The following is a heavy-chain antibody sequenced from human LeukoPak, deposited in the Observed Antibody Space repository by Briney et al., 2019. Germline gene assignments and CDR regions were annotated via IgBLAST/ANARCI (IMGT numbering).Heavy chain of an antibody. CDR1: GGTFSSYA. Sequence: SVKVSCKASGGTFSSYAISWVRQAPGQGLEWMGGIIPIFGTANYAQKFQGRVTITADESTSTAYMELSSLRSEDTAVYYCASRESGSFPYYYYYGMDVWGQGTTVTVSS. CDR3: ASRESGSFPYYYYYGMDV. D-gene: IGHD1-26*01. V-gene: IGHV1-69*13. CDR2: IIPIFGTA. J-gene: IGHJ6*02.